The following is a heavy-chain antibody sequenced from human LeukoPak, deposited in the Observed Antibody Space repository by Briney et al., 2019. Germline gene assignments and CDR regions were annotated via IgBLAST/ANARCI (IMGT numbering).Heavy chain of an antibody. J-gene: IGHJ4*02. D-gene: IGHD6-13*01. CDR2: ISPTGSTT. V-gene: IGHV3-74*01. CDR3: ARGPSSNWSGLDF. Sequence: PGGSLRLSCAASGFSFSGHWMHWARQLPGKGLVWVSLISPTGSTTSYADSVKGRFTVSRDNAKNTLYLQVNNLRAEDTAVYYCARGPSSNWSGLDFWGQGTLLTVSS. CDR1: GFSFSGHW.